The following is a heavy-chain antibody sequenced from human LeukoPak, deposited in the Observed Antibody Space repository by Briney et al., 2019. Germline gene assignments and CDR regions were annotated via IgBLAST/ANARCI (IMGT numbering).Heavy chain of an antibody. Sequence: GGSLRLSCAASGFTFSSYGMHWVRQAPGKGLEWVAFIRSDGTIKYYADSVKGRFTISRDNAKNSLYLQMNSLRAEDTAVYYCARDSSSRSFDYWGQGTLVTVSS. CDR1: GFTFSSYG. J-gene: IGHJ4*02. D-gene: IGHD6-13*01. CDR2: IRSDGTIK. V-gene: IGHV3-30*02. CDR3: ARDSSSRSFDY.